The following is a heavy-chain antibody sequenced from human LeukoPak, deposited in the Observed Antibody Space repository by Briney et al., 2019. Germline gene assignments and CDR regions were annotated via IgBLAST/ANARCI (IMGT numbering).Heavy chain of an antibody. V-gene: IGHV3-7*01. D-gene: IGHD3-10*01. CDR2: IKQDGSEE. CDR3: ARDRGIHGWFDP. J-gene: IGHJ5*02. Sequence: GGSLRLSCAASGFTFNSYWMSWVRQPPGKGLEWVANIKQDGSEEYYVDSVKGRFTISRDNAKNSLYLQMNSLRAEDTAVYYCARDRGIHGWFDPWGQGTLVTVSS. CDR1: GFTFNSYW.